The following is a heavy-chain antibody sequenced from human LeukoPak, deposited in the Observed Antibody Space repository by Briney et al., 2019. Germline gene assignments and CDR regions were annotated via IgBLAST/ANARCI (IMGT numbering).Heavy chain of an antibody. Sequence: ASVKVSCKASGYTFTSYAMNWVRQAPGQGLEWMGIMNTSGGGASNARKFQGRISMTGDTSTSTVYMELSSLRSEDTAVYYCARSTGTTFDAFDIWGQGTMVTVSS. CDR3: ARSTGTTFDAFDI. J-gene: IGHJ3*02. CDR1: GYTFTSYA. V-gene: IGHV1-46*01. CDR2: MNTSGGGA. D-gene: IGHD1-7*01.